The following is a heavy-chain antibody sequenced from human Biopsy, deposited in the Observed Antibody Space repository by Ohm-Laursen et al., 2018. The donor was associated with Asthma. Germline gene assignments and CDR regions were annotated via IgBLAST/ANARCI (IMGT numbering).Heavy chain of an antibody. D-gene: IGHD3-10*01. CDR2: ISYDGREK. Sequence: SLRLSCAASGFAFGNYAMYWVRQAPGKGPEWVALISYDGREKGYVDSVKGRFTIFRDNFRNTLYVEMSSLRPEDSATYYCAKDRFDGSVTSHYYYYGIDVWGQGPAVTVSS. J-gene: IGHJ6*02. CDR3: AKDRFDGSVTSHYYYYGIDV. CDR1: GFAFGNYA. V-gene: IGHV3-30*18.